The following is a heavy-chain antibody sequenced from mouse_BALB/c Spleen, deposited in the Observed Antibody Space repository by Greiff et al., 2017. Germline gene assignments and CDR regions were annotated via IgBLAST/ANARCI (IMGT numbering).Heavy chain of an antibody. Sequence: VHLVESGPGLVAPSQSLSITCTVSGFSLTSYGVHWVRQPPGKGLEWLGVIWAGGSTNYNSALMSRLSISKDNSKSQVFLKMNSLQTDDTAMYYCARGGDYDGDYAMDYWGQGTSVTVAS. J-gene: IGHJ4*01. D-gene: IGHD2-4*01. CDR2: IWAGGST. V-gene: IGHV2-9*02. CDR3: ARGGDYDGDYAMDY. CDR1: GFSLTSYG.